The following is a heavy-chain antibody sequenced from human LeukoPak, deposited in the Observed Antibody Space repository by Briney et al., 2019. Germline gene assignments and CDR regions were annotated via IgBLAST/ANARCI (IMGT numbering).Heavy chain of an antibody. CDR2: IIPIFGTA. J-gene: IGHJ6*02. D-gene: IGHD6-19*01. Sequence: SVKVSCKASGGTFSSYAISWVRQAPGQGLEWMGGIIPIFGTANYAQKFQGRVTITADESTSTAYIELSSLRSEDTAVYYCARAPVSWAVAGSGDYYGMDVWGQGTTVTVSS. V-gene: IGHV1-69*13. CDR1: GGTFSSYA. CDR3: ARAPVSWAVAGSGDYYGMDV.